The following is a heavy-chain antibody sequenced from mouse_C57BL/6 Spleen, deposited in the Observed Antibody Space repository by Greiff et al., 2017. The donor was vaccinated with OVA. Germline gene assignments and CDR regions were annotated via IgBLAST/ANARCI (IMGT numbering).Heavy chain of an antibody. CDR2: IRLKSDNYAT. J-gene: IGHJ2*01. Sequence: EVKVEVSGGGLVQPGGSMKLSCVASGFTFSNYWMNWVRQSPEKGLEWVAQIRLKSDNYATHYAESVKGRFTISRDDSKSSVYLQMNNLRAEDTGIYYCTLLWLRVDYWGQGTTLTVSS. CDR3: TLLWLRVDY. CDR1: GFTFSNYW. V-gene: IGHV6-3*01. D-gene: IGHD2-9*01.